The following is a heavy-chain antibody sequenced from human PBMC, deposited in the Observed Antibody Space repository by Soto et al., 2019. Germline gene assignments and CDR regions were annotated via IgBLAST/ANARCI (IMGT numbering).Heavy chain of an antibody. CDR3: ARRDGSSYYEFFDY. V-gene: IGHV5-51*01. CDR2: IYPGDSDT. J-gene: IGHJ4*02. Sequence: PXESLKISWKGSGYSFTSYWIGRVRQMPGKGLEWMGIIYPGDSDTRYSPSFQGQVTISADKSISTAYLQWSSLKASDTAMYYCARRDGSSYYEFFDYWGQGTLVTVSS. D-gene: IGHD3-22*01. CDR1: GYSFTSYW.